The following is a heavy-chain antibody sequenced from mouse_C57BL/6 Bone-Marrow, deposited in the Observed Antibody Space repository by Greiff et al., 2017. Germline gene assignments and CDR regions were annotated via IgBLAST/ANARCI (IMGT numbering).Heavy chain of an antibody. CDR3: ARSGGYYGG. Sequence: VQLQQPGAELVKPGASVKLSCKASGYTFTSYWMHWVKQRPGQGLEWIGMIHPNSGSTNYNEKFKSKATLTVDKSSSAAYMQRSSLTSEDAAVYYCARSGGYYGGWGQGTTLTVSS. D-gene: IGHD2-3*01. CDR1: GYTFTSYW. CDR2: IHPNSGST. V-gene: IGHV1-64*01. J-gene: IGHJ2*01.